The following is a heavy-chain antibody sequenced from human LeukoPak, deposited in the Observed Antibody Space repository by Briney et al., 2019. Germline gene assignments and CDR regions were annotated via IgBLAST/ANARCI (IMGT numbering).Heavy chain of an antibody. CDR1: GGSISSGGYY. D-gene: IGHD6-6*01. V-gene: IGHV4-61*08. Sequence: PSETLSLTCTVSGGSISSGGYYWSWIRQPPGKGLEWIGYIYHSGSTNYNPSLQSRVTISVDTSKNQFSLNLNSVTAADTAVDYCARGGAARLHFQNWGQGTLVTVSS. J-gene: IGHJ1*01. CDR3: ARGGAARLHFQN. CDR2: IYHSGST.